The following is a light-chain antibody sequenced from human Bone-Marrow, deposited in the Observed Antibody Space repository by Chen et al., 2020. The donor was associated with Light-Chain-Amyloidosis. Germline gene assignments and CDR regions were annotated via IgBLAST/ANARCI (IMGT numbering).Light chain of an antibody. CDR3: GTWDDSLSIWV. V-gene: IGLV1-51*01. J-gene: IGLJ3*02. Sequence: QSTLTQPPSVSAAPGQTVTISCSGSSSNIGATYVSWYQQVPRTAPRLLIYDNDRRPSGIPDRFSGSKSGTSATLDITGLQPGDEADYYCGTWDDSLSIWVFGGGTKVAVL. CDR1: SSNIGATY. CDR2: DND.